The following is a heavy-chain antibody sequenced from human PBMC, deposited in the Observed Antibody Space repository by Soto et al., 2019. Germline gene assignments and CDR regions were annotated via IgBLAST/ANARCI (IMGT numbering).Heavy chain of an antibody. V-gene: IGHV3-23*01. D-gene: IGHD6-19*01. CDR2: ISGSGGST. CDR3: SKDLSSGWSDPRDY. CDR1: GVTFSSYA. Sequence: EVPLLESGGGLVQPGGSLRLSCAVSGVTFSSYAMSWVRQAPGKGLEWVSAISGSGGSTYYADSVKGRFTISRDNSKDTLYLQMNSLRADDTAVYYCSKDLSSGWSDPRDYWGQGTLVTVSS. J-gene: IGHJ4*02.